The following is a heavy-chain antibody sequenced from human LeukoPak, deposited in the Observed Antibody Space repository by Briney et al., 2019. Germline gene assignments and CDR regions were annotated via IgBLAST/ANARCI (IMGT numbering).Heavy chain of an antibody. CDR3: ATEVNVAYYLVPGNNYRGIDP. D-gene: IGHD3-10*01. Sequence: SVKVSCKASGGTFSSYAISWVRQAPGQGPEWMGRIIPILGIANYAQKFQGRVTITADKSTSTAYMELSSLRSEDTAVYYCATEVNVAYYLVPGNNYRGIDPWGQGTLVTVSS. CDR2: IIPILGIA. V-gene: IGHV1-69*04. J-gene: IGHJ5*02. CDR1: GGTFSSYA.